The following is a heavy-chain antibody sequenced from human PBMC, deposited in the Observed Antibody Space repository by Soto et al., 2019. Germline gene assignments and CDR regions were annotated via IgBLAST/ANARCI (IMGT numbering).Heavy chain of an antibody. D-gene: IGHD3-9*01. Sequence: EVQLVESGGGLVQPGGSLKLSCAASGFTFSGSAMHWVRQASGKGLEWVGRIRSKANSYATAYAASVKGRFTISRDDPKNTAYLQMNSLKTEDTAVYYCTVSVFDWLANFDYWGQGTLVTVSS. V-gene: IGHV3-73*01. CDR2: IRSKANSYAT. CDR1: GFTFSGSA. CDR3: TVSVFDWLANFDY. J-gene: IGHJ4*02.